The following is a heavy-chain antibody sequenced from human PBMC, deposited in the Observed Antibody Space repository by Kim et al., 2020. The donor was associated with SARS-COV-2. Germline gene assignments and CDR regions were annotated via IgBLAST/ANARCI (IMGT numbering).Heavy chain of an antibody. CDR1: GYTFTSLG. CDR3: ARDDRGRYSGSTGYFDY. J-gene: IGHJ4*02. D-gene: IGHD1-26*01. V-gene: IGHV1-18*01. Sequence: ASVKVSCKASGYTFTSLGISWVRQAPGEGLEWMAWISGYNGNTNYAQKLQGRVTMTTDTSTSTAYMELRSLRSDDTAVYYCARDDRGRYSGSTGYFDYWGQGTLVTVSS. CDR2: ISGYNGNT.